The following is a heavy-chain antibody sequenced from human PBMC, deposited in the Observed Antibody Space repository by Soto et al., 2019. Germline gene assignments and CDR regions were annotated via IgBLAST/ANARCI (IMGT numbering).Heavy chain of an antibody. V-gene: IGHV2-5*02. CDR1: GFSLSTSGVG. CDR3: AHSTFYYYDSLDYAFDI. J-gene: IGHJ3*02. Sequence: QITLKESGPTLVKPTQTLTLTCTFSGFSLSTSGVGVGWIRQPPGKALEWLALIYWDDDKRYSPSLKSRLTITKDTSKTQVVLTMTNMDPVDTATYYCAHSTFYYYDSLDYAFDIWGQGTMVTVSS. CDR2: IYWDDDK. D-gene: IGHD3-22*01.